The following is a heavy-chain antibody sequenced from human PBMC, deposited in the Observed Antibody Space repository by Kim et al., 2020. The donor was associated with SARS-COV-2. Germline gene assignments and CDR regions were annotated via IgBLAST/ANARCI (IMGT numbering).Heavy chain of an antibody. V-gene: IGHV1-18*01. D-gene: IGHD5-18*01. CDR3: ARDGYSYSTPYYYYYGMDV. CDR2: ISAYNGNT. J-gene: IGHJ6*02. Sequence: ASVKVSCKASGYTFTSYGISWVRQAPGQGLEWMGWISAYNGNTNYAQKLQGRVTMTTDTSTSTAYMELRSLRSDDTAVYYCARDGYSYSTPYYYYYGMDVWGQGTTVTVSS. CDR1: GYTFTSYG.